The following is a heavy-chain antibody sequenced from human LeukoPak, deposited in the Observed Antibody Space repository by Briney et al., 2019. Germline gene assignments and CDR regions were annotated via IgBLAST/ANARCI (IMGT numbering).Heavy chain of an antibody. V-gene: IGHV2-5*01. D-gene: IGHD1-26*01. CDR3: AHSAGWELLNAFDI. CDR2: IYWNDGK. J-gene: IGHJ3*02. Sequence: SGPTLVKPTQTLTLTCTFSGFSLSTSGVGGGWIRQPPGKALEWLALIYWNDGKRYSPSLKSRLTITKDTSKNQVVLTMTNMAPVDTATYYCAHSAGWELLNAFDIWRQGTMVTVSS. CDR1: GFSLSTSGVG.